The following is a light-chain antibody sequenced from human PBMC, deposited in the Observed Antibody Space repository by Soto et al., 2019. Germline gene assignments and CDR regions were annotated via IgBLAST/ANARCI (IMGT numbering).Light chain of an antibody. CDR1: SSDVGAYNS. Sequence: QSALTQPASVSGSPGQSITISCTGSSSDVGAYNSVSWYQQHPGKAPKLMIYEVNYRPSGVSDRFSGSKSDNTASLTISGLHTEDEADYYCSSYTSSSTYLFGTGTKVTVL. V-gene: IGLV2-14*03. CDR2: EVN. J-gene: IGLJ1*01. CDR3: SSYTSSSTYL.